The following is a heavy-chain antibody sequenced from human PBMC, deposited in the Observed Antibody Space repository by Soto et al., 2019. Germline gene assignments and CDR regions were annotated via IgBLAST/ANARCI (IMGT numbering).Heavy chain of an antibody. V-gene: IGHV1-2*02. CDR2: INPNSGDT. Sequence: VKVSCKSSGYAFTCYYIHWVRQAPGQGLEWMGWINPNSGDTNYAQKFQGRVTMTRDTSFSTAYMELSSLRSDDTAVYYCATRYSYVHFWGQGTLVTVSS. J-gene: IGHJ4*02. CDR3: ATRYSYVHF. CDR1: GYAFTCYY. D-gene: IGHD5-18*01.